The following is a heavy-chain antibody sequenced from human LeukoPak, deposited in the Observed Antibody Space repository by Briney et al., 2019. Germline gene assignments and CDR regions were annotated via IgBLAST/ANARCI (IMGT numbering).Heavy chain of an antibody. V-gene: IGHV4-34*01. Sequence: SSETLSLTCAVYGGSFSGYYWSWIRQPPEKGLEWIGEINHSGSTNYNPSLKSRVTISVDTSKNQFSLKLSSVTAADTAVYYCAREGRVPYYDFWSGYYRGYYGMDVWGQGTTVTVSS. CDR1: GGSFSGYY. J-gene: IGHJ6*02. D-gene: IGHD3-3*01. CDR3: AREGRVPYYDFWSGYYRGYYGMDV. CDR2: INHSGST.